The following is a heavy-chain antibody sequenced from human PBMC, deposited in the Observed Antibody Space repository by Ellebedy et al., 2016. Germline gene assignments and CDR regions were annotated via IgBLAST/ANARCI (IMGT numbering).Heavy chain of an antibody. J-gene: IGHJ4*02. D-gene: IGHD6-13*01. V-gene: IGHV3-23*01. Sequence: GESLKISCAASGFTFSSQTMSWVRQASGKGPEWVSSINNNGDGTYYADSVKGRFTISRDISRNTLYLQMNSLRVEDTALYYCVKGASSGSWVTMEYWGQGALVTVSS. CDR1: GFTFSSQT. CDR3: VKGASSGSWVTMEY. CDR2: INNNGDGT.